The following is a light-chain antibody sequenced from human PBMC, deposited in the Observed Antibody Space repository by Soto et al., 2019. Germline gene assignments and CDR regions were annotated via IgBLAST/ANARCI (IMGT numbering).Light chain of an antibody. CDR3: QQYNNWSRT. CDR2: GAS. J-gene: IGKJ1*01. V-gene: IGKV3-15*01. Sequence: EIVMTQSPAALSVSPGERATLSCRASQSVSSNLAWYQQKPGQAPRLLIYGASTRATGIPARFNGSGSGTEFTLTISSLQSEDFAVYYCQQYNNWSRTFGQGTKVEIK. CDR1: QSVSSN.